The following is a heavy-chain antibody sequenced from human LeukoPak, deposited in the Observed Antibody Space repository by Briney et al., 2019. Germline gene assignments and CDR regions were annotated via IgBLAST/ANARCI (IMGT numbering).Heavy chain of an antibody. Sequence: PSETLSLTCTVSGYSMSSGYYWSWIRQPPGKGLEWIGEINHSGSTNYNPSLKSRVTISVDTSKNQFSLKLSSVTAADTAVYYCARGRCSGGSCYRGIYWGQGTLVTVSS. CDR1: GYSMSSGYY. CDR3: ARGRCSGGSCYRGIY. J-gene: IGHJ4*02. V-gene: IGHV4-34*01. D-gene: IGHD2-15*01. CDR2: INHSGST.